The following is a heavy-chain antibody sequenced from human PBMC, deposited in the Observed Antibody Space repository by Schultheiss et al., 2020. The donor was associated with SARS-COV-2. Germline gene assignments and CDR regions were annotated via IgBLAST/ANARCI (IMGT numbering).Heavy chain of an antibody. V-gene: IGHV3-33*08. CDR3: ASGNGDGYNPAGY. D-gene: IGHD5-24*01. J-gene: IGHJ4*02. CDR2: IWYDGSNK. Sequence: GGSLRLSCAASGFTVSSNYMSWVRQAPGKGLEWVAVIWYDGSNKYYADSVKGRFTISRDNAKNSLYLQMNSLRDEDTAVYYCASGNGDGYNPAGYWGQGTLVTVSS. CDR1: GFTVSSNY.